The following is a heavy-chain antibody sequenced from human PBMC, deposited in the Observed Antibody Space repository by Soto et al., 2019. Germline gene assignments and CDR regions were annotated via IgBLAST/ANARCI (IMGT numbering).Heavy chain of an antibody. V-gene: IGHV1-24*01. D-gene: IGHD3-10*01. CDR3: ATDLRKRYYGSGLPRDY. J-gene: IGHJ4*02. CDR2: FDPEDGET. CDR1: GYTLTELS. Sequence: SVKVSCKVSGYTLTELSMHWVRQAPGKGLEWMGGFDPEDGETIYAQKFQGRVTMTEDTSTDTAYMELSSLRSEDTAVYYCATDLRKRYYGSGLPRDYWGQGTLVTVSS.